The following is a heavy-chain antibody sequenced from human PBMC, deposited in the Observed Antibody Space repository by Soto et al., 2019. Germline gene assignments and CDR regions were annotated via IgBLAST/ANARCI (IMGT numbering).Heavy chain of an antibody. V-gene: IGHV1-18*01. CDR1: GYTFTNYA. J-gene: IGHJ4*02. CDR2: VNTYNGNP. CDR3: ARDSQYSTDWQRFDS. Sequence: QVPLVQSGVEVKKPGASVKVSCKASGYTFTNYAISWVRQAPGRGLEWMGWVNTYNGNPNYAQSFQGRVTMTTDTSTGTAYMELRSLKSDDSAVYYCARDSQYSTDWQRFDSWGQGTLVTVSS. D-gene: IGHD6-6*01.